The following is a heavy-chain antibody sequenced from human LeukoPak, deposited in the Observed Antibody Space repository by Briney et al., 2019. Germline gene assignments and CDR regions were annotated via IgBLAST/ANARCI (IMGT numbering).Heavy chain of an antibody. D-gene: IGHD6-13*01. CDR1: GFTFSSNS. CDR2: ISSSSSII. CDR3: AREVSSTRGRIFYYYGMDV. J-gene: IGHJ6*02. V-gene: IGHV3-48*02. Sequence: PGGSLRLSCAASGFTFSSNSMNWVRQVPGKGLEWVSYISSSSSIISYAESVKGRFTIPRDNAENSLYLQMNSLRDEDTAVYFCAREVSSTRGRIFYYYGMDVWGQGTTVTVSS.